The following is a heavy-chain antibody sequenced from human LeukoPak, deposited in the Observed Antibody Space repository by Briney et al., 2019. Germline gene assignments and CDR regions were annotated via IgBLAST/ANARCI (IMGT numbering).Heavy chain of an antibody. Sequence: SETLSLTCTVSGGPIRDFYWSWIRQPAGKGLEWIGRFYTSGTPNYNPSLKSRVTISEDTSRNQFSLKLSSVTAADTAVYYCARGGIPDYWGQGILVTVSS. V-gene: IGHV4-4*07. D-gene: IGHD2-21*01. CDR1: GGPIRDFY. CDR2: FYTSGTP. J-gene: IGHJ4*02. CDR3: ARGGIPDY.